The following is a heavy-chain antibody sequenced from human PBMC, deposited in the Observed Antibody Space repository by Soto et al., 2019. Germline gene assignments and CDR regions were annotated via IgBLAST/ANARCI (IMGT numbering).Heavy chain of an antibody. J-gene: IGHJ6*04. V-gene: IGHV3-33*01. D-gene: IGHD3-10*01. CDR2: IWYDGSTA. Sequence: QVQLVESGGGVVQPGASLRLSCVASGFDFGSYGMQWVRRAPGQGLEWMAVIWYDGSTAYYADSVKGRFTISRDTSKNTLVLHLNSLTDEDTAVYFGSRAGVRGFVVQGFYGLDVWGNGTTVTVSS. CDR1: GFDFGSYG. CDR3: SRAGVRGFVVQGFYGLDV.